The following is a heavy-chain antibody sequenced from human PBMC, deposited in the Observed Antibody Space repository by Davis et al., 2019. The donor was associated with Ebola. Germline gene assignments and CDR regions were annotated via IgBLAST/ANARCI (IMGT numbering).Heavy chain of an antibody. CDR3: AKFAEQQLVNWFDP. V-gene: IGHV3-23*01. CDR1: GFTFSSYG. J-gene: IGHJ5*02. D-gene: IGHD6-13*01. CDR2: ISGSGGST. Sequence: GESLKISCAASGFTFSSYGMHWVRQAPGKGLEWGSAISGSGGSTYYADSVKGRFTISRDNSKNTLYLQMNSLRAEDTAVYYCAKFAEQQLVNWFDPWGQGTLVTVSS.